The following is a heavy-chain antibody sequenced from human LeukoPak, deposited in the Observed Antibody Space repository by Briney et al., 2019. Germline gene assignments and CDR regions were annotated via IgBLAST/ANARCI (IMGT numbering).Heavy chain of an antibody. J-gene: IGHJ5*02. Sequence: ASVKVSCKASGYTFTSYGISWVRQAPGQGLEWMGWISAYNGNTNYAQKLQGRVTMTTDTSTSTAYMELRSLRSDDTAVYYCARVSRRYCSGGSCYLIDPWGQGTLVTVSS. V-gene: IGHV1-18*01. CDR3: ARVSRRYCSGGSCYLIDP. CDR1: GYTFTSYG. D-gene: IGHD2-15*01. CDR2: ISAYNGNT.